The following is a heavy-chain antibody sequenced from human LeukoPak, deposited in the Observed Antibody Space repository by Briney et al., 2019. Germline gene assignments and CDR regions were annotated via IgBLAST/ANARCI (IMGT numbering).Heavy chain of an antibody. D-gene: IGHD4-17*01. V-gene: IGHV1-18*01. J-gene: IGHJ4*02. CDR1: GGTFSSYA. Sequence: ASVKVSCKASGGTFSSYAISWVRQAPGQGLEWMGWISAYNGNTNYAQKLQGRVTMTTDTSTSTAYIELRSLRSDDTAVYYCARTLYGDYASFDYWGQGTLVTVSS. CDR2: ISAYNGNT. CDR3: ARTLYGDYASFDY.